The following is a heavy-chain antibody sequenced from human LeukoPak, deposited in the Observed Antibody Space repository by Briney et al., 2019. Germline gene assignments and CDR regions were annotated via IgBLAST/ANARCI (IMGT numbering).Heavy chain of an antibody. CDR2: ISAYNGNT. CDR1: GYTFTSYG. J-gene: IGHJ4*02. V-gene: IGHV1-18*01. Sequence: GASVTVSCTAFGYTFTSYGISWVRQAPGQGLEWMGWISAYNGNTNYAQKLQGRVTMTTDTSTSTAYMELRSLRSDDTAVYYCARDMSVVVPAAIVYWGQGTLVTVSS. D-gene: IGHD2-2*02. CDR3: ARDMSVVVPAAIVY.